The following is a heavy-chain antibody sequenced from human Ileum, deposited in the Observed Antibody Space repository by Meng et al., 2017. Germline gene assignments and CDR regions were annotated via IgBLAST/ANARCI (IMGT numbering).Heavy chain of an antibody. Sequence: QLQLQESGPGLVQPSGTLSLACAVSGDSIGNSKWWSWLRQPPGKGLEWIGEISNSGKTVYSPSLKSRVRISLDKSNNQFSLTLNSVTAADTAMYYCARERIRELGLFDSWGQGTLVTVSS. D-gene: IGHD3-10*01. CDR2: ISNSGKT. CDR3: ARERIRELGLFDS. CDR1: GDSIGNSKW. V-gene: IGHV4-4*02. J-gene: IGHJ4*02.